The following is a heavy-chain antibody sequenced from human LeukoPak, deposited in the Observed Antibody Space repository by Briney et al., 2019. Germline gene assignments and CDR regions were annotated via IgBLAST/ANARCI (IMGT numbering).Heavy chain of an antibody. Sequence: TSETPSLTCAVYGGSFSGYYWSWIRQPPGKGLEWIGEINHSGSTNYNPSLKSRVTISVDTSKNQFSLKLSSVTVADTAVYYCASGTYDSSGYDYVRRARFDYWGQGTLVTVSS. CDR3: ASGTYDSSGYDYVRRARFDY. CDR2: INHSGST. CDR1: GGSFSGYY. J-gene: IGHJ4*02. D-gene: IGHD3-22*01. V-gene: IGHV4-34*01.